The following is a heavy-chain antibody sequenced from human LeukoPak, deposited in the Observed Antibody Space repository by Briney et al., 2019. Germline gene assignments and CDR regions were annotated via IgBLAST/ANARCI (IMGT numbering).Heavy chain of an antibody. CDR1: GFTCSSYD. CDR2: IGTAGDT. V-gene: IGHV3-13*01. J-gene: IGHJ4*02. Sequence: GGSLRLSCAASGFTCSSYDMHWVRQATGKGLEWVSAIGTAGDTYYPGSVKGRFTISRENAKNSLYLQMNSLRAGDTAVYYCARAFTVVGATGFDYWGQGTLVTVSS. CDR3: ARAFTVVGATGFDY. D-gene: IGHD1-26*01.